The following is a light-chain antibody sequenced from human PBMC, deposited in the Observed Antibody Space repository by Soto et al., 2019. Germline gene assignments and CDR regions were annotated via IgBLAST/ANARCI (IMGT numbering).Light chain of an antibody. CDR2: AAS. Sequence: EIHMTQSPSSLSASVGDRVTIACRASQRIDNFINWYQQKPGKAPDLLIYAASNLQGGVPSRFSGSGSATDFTLTTSSLQPEDFATDYCQQTYSTLFTFGQGTRLE. V-gene: IGKV1-39*01. J-gene: IGKJ5*01. CDR1: QRIDNF. CDR3: QQTYSTLFT.